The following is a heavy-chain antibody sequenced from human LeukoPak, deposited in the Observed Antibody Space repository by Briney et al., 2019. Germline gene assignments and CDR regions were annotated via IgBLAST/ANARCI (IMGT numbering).Heavy chain of an antibody. Sequence: GGSLRLSCAASGFTCSSYATSWVRHPPAKGLEWVSGISGDGDSTYYADSVKGRFTISRDNSKNTLYLKMNNLRAEDTAVYYCARRLVTGGTDWFDPWGQGTLVTVSS. V-gene: IGHV3-23*01. J-gene: IGHJ5*02. CDR3: ARRLVTGGTDWFDP. CDR2: ISGDGDST. CDR1: GFTCSSYA. D-gene: IGHD1-20*01.